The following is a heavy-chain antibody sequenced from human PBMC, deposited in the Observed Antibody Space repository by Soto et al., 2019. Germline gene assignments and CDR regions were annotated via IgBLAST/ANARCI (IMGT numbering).Heavy chain of an antibody. D-gene: IGHD6-19*01. J-gene: IGHJ4*02. V-gene: IGHV3-23*01. CDR3: AKVEFGWLVPFDY. CDR2: ISGSGGST. CDR1: GFTFSSYA. Sequence: EVQLLESGGGLVQPGGSLRLSCAASGFTFSSYAMSWVRQAPVKGLEWVSAISGSGGSTYYADSVKGRFTISRDNSKNTLYLQMNSLRAEDTAVYYCAKVEFGWLVPFDYWGQGTLVTVSS.